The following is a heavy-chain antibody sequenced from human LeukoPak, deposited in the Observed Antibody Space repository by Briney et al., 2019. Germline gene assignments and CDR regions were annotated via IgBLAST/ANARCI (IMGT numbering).Heavy chain of an antibody. CDR3: ARGSSYDSSPFDP. V-gene: IGHV3-43D*03. CDR1: GFTFDDYA. J-gene: IGHJ5*02. Sequence: PGGSLRLSCAASGFTFDDYAMHWVRQAPGKGLEWVSLISWDGGSTYYADSVKGRFTISRDNSKNSLYLQMNSLRAEDTALYYCARGSSYDSSPFDPWGQGTLVTVSS. D-gene: IGHD3-22*01. CDR2: ISWDGGST.